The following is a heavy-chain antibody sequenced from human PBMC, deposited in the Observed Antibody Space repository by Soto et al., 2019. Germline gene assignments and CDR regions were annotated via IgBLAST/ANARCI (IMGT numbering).Heavy chain of an antibody. J-gene: IGHJ4*02. Sequence: EVQLLESGGGLVKPGGSLRLSCAASGFSFSAFEMSWVRQAPGRGLEWVSFISDDSSRTYYADAVKGRFTISRDNSKYTLYLQKNSLAAEDTAVYSCVKGARLYCGGQGTLVTVSS. V-gene: IGHV3-23*01. CDR2: ISDDSSRT. D-gene: IGHD2-8*02. CDR3: VKGARLYC. CDR1: GFSFSAFE.